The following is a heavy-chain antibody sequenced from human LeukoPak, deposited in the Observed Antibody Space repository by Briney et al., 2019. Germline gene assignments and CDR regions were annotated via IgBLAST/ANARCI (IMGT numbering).Heavy chain of an antibody. CDR1: GYTFTSYA. J-gene: IGHJ4*02. V-gene: IGHV1-3*01. D-gene: IGHD3-10*01. CDR2: INAGNGNT. CDR3: ATDREYYYGSGSYFH. Sequence: ASVKVSCKASGYTFTSYAMHWVRQAPGQRLEWMGWINAGNGNTKYSQKFQGRVTMTEDTSTDTAYMELSSLRSEDTAVYYCATDREYYYGSGSYFHWGQGTLVTVSS.